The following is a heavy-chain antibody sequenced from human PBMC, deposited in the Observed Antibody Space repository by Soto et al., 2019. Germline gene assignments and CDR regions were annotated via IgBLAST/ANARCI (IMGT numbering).Heavy chain of an antibody. CDR2: IYHGGST. J-gene: IGHJ3*02. CDR3: TRDYSDNNGSYIDAFDI. D-gene: IGHD3-22*01. Sequence: SETLSLTCAVSGASISNTNWWTWVRQPPGKGLEWIGEIYHGGSTNCNPSLKSRVTMSVDKSRNQFSLKLSSVTAADTAVYYCTRDYSDNNGSYIDAFDIWGQGTTVTVSS. CDR1: GASISNTNW. V-gene: IGHV4-4*02.